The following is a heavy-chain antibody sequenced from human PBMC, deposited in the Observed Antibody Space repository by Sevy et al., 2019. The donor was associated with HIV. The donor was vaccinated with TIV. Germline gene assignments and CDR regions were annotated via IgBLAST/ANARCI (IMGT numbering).Heavy chain of an antibody. CDR1: GFTFSNYW. J-gene: IGHJ5*02. CDR3: ARVRAAVGTGWANWFDP. CDR2: INSGGSST. D-gene: IGHD6-13*01. V-gene: IGHV3-74*01. Sequence: GGSRRLSCAASGFTFSNYWMHWVRQAPGKGLVWVSRINSGGSSTTYADSVKGRFTISRDNANNTLYLQMNSLRAEDTAVYYCARVRAAVGTGWANWFDPWGQGTLVTVSS.